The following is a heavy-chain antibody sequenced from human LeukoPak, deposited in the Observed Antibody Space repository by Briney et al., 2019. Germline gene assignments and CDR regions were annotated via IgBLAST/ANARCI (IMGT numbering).Heavy chain of an antibody. J-gene: IGHJ5*02. CDR3: ARLVRSSGYPWFDP. V-gene: IGHV1-69*05. Sequence: SVKVSCKASGGTFSSYAISWVRQAPGQGLEWMGRIIPIFGTANYAQKFQGRVTITTDESTSTAYMELSSLRSEDTAVYYCARLVRSSGYPWFDPWGQGTLVTVSS. CDR1: GGTFSSYA. CDR2: IIPIFGTA. D-gene: IGHD3-22*01.